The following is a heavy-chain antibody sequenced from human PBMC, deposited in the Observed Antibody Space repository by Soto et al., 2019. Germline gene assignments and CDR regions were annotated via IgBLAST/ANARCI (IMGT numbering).Heavy chain of an antibody. CDR1: GYTFTTYE. V-gene: IGHV1-8*01. Sequence: QVQLVQSGAEVKKPGASVKVSCKASGYTFTTYEINWVRQVPGQGLEWMGWMSPSSGNTGYVDQFRGRVTMTSNTSMTTAYMEQSSLRSAETAVYYCARVGGQLFGDHGMDVWGQGTTVTASS. D-gene: IGHD3-10*01. CDR3: ARVGGQLFGDHGMDV. CDR2: MSPSSGNT. J-gene: IGHJ6*02.